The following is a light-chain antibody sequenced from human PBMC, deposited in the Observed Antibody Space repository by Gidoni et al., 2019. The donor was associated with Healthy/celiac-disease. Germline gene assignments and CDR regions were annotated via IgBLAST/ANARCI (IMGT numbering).Light chain of an antibody. V-gene: IGLV2-14*03. CDR3: SSYTSGSSVV. J-gene: IGLJ2*01. CDR2: DVS. Sequence: QSALTQPASVSGSPGQSITISCTGTSSDVGGYNYFSWYQQHPGKAPKLIIYDVSNRPSGVSLRFSGSKSGNTASLTVSGLQAEDEADYYCSSYTSGSSVVFGGGTKLTVL. CDR1: SSDVGGYNY.